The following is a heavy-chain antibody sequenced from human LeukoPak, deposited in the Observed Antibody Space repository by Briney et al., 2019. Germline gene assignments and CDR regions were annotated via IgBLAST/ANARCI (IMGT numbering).Heavy chain of an antibody. D-gene: IGHD2-15*01. V-gene: IGHV1-2*02. CDR1: GYTFTGYY. CDR2: INPNSGGT. CDR3: ARLYCSAGSCYSKKVGGFVYSGMDV. J-gene: IGHJ6*02. Sequence: ASVKVSCKASGYTFTGYYMHWVRQAPGQGLEWMGWINPNSGGTNYAQKFQGRVTMTRGTSISTAYMELSRLRSDATAVYYCARLYCSAGSCYSKKVGGFVYSGMDVWGQGTTVTVSS.